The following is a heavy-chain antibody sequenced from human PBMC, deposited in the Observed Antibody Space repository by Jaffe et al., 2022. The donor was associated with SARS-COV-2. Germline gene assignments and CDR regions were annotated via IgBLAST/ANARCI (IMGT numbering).Heavy chain of an antibody. V-gene: IGHV3-74*01. CDR2: INSDGSST. CDR3: AREANDDSSGYYLAFDI. J-gene: IGHJ3*02. CDR1: GFTFSSYW. D-gene: IGHD3-22*01. Sequence: EVQLVESGGGLVQPGGSLRLSCAASGFTFSSYWMHWVRQAPGKGLVWVSRINSDGSSTSYADSVKGRFTISRDNAKNTLYLQMNSLRAEDTAVYYCAREANDDSSGYYLAFDIWGQGTMVTVSS.